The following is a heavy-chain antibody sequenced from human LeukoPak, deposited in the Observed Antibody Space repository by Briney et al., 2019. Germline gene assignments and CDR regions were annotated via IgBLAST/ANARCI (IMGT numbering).Heavy chain of an antibody. CDR3: ARGYSYGHTYYYYYYMDV. Sequence: GGSLRPSCAASGFTFSSYSMNWVRQAPGKGLEWVSYISSSSSTIYYADSVKGRFTISRDNAKNSLYLQMNSLRAEDTAVYYCARGYSYGHTYYYYYYMDVWGKGTTVTVSS. V-gene: IGHV3-48*01. D-gene: IGHD5-18*01. J-gene: IGHJ6*03. CDR1: GFTFSSYS. CDR2: ISSSSSTI.